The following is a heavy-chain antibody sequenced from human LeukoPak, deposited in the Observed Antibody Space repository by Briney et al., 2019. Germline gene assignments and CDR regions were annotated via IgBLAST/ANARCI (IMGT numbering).Heavy chain of an antibody. V-gene: IGHV4-34*01. CDR3: ARGPEWELPNDY. J-gene: IGHJ4*02. CDR1: GGSFSGYY. CDR2: INHSGST. D-gene: IGHD1-26*01. Sequence: SETLSLTCAVYGGSFSGYYWSWIRQPSGKGLEWIGEINHSGSTNYNPSLKSRVTISVDTSKNQFSLKLSSVTAADTAVYYCARGPEWELPNDYWAREPWSPSPQ.